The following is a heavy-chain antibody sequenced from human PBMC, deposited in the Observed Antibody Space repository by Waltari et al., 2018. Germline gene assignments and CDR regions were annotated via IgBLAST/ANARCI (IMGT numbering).Heavy chain of an antibody. Sequence: QVHLQELGPGLVKPSETLSLTCTVSADSIHNSHWNWIRQSAGKGLEWIGRVYTTGIVIYSPSLKSRLTVSIDTSKKEIFLSLRSVTAADTAVYYCAGGSDFWSLELESWGQGKHVTVSS. D-gene: IGHD3-3*01. CDR3: AGGSDFWSLELES. CDR2: VYTTGIV. J-gene: IGHJ4*02. V-gene: IGHV4-4*07. CDR1: ADSIHNSH.